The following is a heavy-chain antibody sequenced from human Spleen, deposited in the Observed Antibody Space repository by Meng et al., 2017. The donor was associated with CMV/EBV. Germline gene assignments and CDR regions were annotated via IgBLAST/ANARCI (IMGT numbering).Heavy chain of an antibody. D-gene: IGHD1-26*01. CDR2: TYYRARWYK. CDR1: GDGVSSNSAA. V-gene: IGHV6-1*01. J-gene: IGHJ3*01. CDR3: VGLLNGAFDV. Sequence: SQTLSLTCAISGDGVSSNSAAWNWIRQSPSKGLEWLGRTYYRARWYKDYAVSVKSRITINPDTSKNQFSLQLNSVTPEDTAVYYCVGLLNGAFDVWGQGTMVTVSS.